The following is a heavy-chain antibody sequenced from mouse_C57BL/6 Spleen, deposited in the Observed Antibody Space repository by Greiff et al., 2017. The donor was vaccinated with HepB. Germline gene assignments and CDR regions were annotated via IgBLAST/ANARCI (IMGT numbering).Heavy chain of an antibody. J-gene: IGHJ3*01. CDR1: GYSFTDYN. Sequence: EVKLMESGPELVKPGASVKISCKASGYSFTDYNMNWVKQSNGKSLEWIGVINPNYGTTSYNQKFKGKATLTVDQSSSTAYMQLNSLTSEDSAVYYCARGDTTVVATDWFAYWGQGTLVTVSA. CDR3: ARGDTTVVATDWFAY. D-gene: IGHD1-1*01. V-gene: IGHV1-39*01. CDR2: INPNYGTT.